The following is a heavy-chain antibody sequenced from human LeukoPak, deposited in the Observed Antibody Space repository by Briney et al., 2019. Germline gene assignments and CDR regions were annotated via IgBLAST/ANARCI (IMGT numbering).Heavy chain of an antibody. J-gene: IGHJ4*02. CDR3: ARGEKEVTTSHFDY. CDR2: ISAYNGNT. Sequence: ASVKVSCKASGYTFTSYYMHWVRQAPGQGLEWMGWISAYNGNTNYAQKLQSRVAMTTDTSTSTAYMELSSLRSEDTAVYYCARGEKEVTTSHFDYWGQGTLVTVSS. CDR1: GYTFTSYY. D-gene: IGHD4-17*01. V-gene: IGHV1-18*04.